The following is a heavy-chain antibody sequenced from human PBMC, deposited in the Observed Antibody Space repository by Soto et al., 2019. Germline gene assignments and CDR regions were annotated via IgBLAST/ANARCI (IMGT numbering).Heavy chain of an antibody. CDR1: GYSFTSYW. CDR2: IDPSDSYT. Sequence: GESLMISCKGSGYSFTSYWISWVRQMPGKGLEWMGRIDPSDSYTNYSPSFQGHVTISADKPISTPHLQWSSLTASDTAIDHSAVPPRDGYMNYGLEVWGEGATVTVSS. V-gene: IGHV5-10-1*01. D-gene: IGHD5-12*01. CDR3: AVPPRDGYMNYGLEV. J-gene: IGHJ6*04.